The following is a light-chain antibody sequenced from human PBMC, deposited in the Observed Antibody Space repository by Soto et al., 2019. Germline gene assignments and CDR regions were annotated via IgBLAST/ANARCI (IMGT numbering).Light chain of an antibody. V-gene: IGKV3-11*01. CDR1: QSVSRY. J-gene: IGKJ5*01. CDR2: DAS. Sequence: EIVLTQSPATLSLSPGEIATLSCRASQSVSRYLAWYQQRPGQAPRLLVYDASKRATGIPARFSGSGSGTDFTLTINSLEPEDFAVYYCQQRINWPVTFGQGTRLEIK. CDR3: QQRINWPVT.